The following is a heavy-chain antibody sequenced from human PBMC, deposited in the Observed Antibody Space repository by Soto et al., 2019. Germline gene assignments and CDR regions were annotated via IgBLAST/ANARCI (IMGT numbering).Heavy chain of an antibody. CDR1: GFTFSSYA. Sequence: PGGSLRLSCAASGFTFSSYAMHWFRQAPGKGLEWVAVISYDGSNKYYADSVKGRFTISRDNSKNTLYLQMNSLRAEDTAVYYCARDWGISETWTFDYWGQGTLVTVSS. D-gene: IGHD3-16*01. J-gene: IGHJ4*02. V-gene: IGHV3-30-3*01. CDR2: ISYDGSNK. CDR3: ARDWGISETWTFDY.